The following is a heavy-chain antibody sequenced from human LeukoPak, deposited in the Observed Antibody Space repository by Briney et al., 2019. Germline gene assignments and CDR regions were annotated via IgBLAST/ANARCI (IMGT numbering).Heavy chain of an antibody. CDR2: AFHDGTA. D-gene: IGHD3-22*01. CDR1: GYSISSGFY. CDR3: AMLNIYDNT. Sequence: SETLSLTCTLSGYSISSGFYWCLVRQPPGKGLEWIGNAFHDGTAYYSPSLKSRVTISVDSSKNQYSLKLTSVTAADTAVYYCAMLNIYDNTWGQGTLVTVSS. V-gene: IGHV4-38-2*02. J-gene: IGHJ5*02.